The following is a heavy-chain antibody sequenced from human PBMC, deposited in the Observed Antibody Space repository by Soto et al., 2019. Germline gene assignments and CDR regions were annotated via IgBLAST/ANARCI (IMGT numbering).Heavy chain of an antibody. CDR2: INHSRST. Sequence: SETLSLTCAVYGGSFSGYYWSWIRQPPGKGLKWIGEINHSRSTNYNPSLKSRDTISVDTSKNQISLRLSSVTAADTAVYYCARDSKKIFGSGSFYSGGRYCQHWGQGTLVTVSS. V-gene: IGHV4-34*01. D-gene: IGHD3-10*01. J-gene: IGHJ1*01. CDR1: GGSFSGYY. CDR3: ARDSKKIFGSGSFYSGGRYCQH.